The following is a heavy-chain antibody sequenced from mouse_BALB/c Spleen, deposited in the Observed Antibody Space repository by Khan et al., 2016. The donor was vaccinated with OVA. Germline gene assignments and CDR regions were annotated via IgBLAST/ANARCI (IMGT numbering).Heavy chain of an antibody. V-gene: IGHV1S41*01. CDR2: ISPGSGSD. CDR3: SRANDYGRSLYAMDY. CDR1: GYTFTSYW. D-gene: IGHD1-1*01. Sequence: DLVKPGASVRLSCKASGYTFTSYWVHWIKQRPGQGLEWIGQISPGSGSDYYNEMFKGRATLTVDTSSTTDYIQLSSLSSEDSAVYFCSRANDYGRSLYAMDYWGQGTSVTVSS. J-gene: IGHJ4*01.